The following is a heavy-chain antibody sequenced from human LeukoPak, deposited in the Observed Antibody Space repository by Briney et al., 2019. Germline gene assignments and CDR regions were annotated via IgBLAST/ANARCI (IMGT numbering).Heavy chain of an antibody. CDR1: GGSISSYY. CDR3: ARARITMVRGVENWFDP. D-gene: IGHD3-10*01. CDR2: IYTSGST. Sequence: SETLSLTCTVSGGSISSYYWSWIRQPAGKGLEWIGRIYTSGSTNYNPSLKSRVTMSVDTSKNQFSLKLSSVTAADTAVYYCARARITMVRGVENWFDPWGQGTLVTVSS. V-gene: IGHV4-4*07. J-gene: IGHJ5*02.